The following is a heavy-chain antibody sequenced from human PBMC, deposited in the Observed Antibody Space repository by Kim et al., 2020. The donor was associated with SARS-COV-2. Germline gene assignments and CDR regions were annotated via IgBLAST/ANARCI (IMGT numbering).Heavy chain of an antibody. V-gene: IGHV1-2*02. CDR1: GYTFTGYY. CDR3: ARYRGYSYGLPFDY. Sequence: ASVKVSCKASGYTFTGYYMHWVRQAPGQGLEWMGWINPNSGGTNYAQEFQGRVTMTRDTSISTAYMELSRLRSDDTAVYYCARYRGYSYGLPFDYWGQGTLVTVSS. J-gene: IGHJ4*02. CDR2: INPNSGGT. D-gene: IGHD5-18*01.